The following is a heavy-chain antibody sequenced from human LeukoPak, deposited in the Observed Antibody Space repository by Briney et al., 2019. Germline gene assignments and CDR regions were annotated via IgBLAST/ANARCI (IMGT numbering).Heavy chain of an antibody. CDR1: GGSISSSSYY. D-gene: IGHD3-22*01. CDR2: IYYSGST. V-gene: IGHV4-39*01. Sequence: PSETLSLTCTVSGGSISSSSYYWGWLRQPPGKGLEWIGSIYYSGSTYYNPSLKIPVTISVDTSKNQFSLKLSSVTAADTAVYYCARIVVVIMGLDYWGQGTLVTVSS. CDR3: ARIVVVIMGLDY. J-gene: IGHJ4*02.